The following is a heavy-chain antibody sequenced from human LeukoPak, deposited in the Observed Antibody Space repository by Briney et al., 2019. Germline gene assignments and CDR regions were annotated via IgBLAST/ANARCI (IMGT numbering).Heavy chain of an antibody. CDR3: AKDIVYSSGWVDY. J-gene: IGHJ4*02. D-gene: IGHD6-19*01. CDR2: VSGDGGSR. CDR1: GFTFDDYA. V-gene: IGHV3-43*02. Sequence: GGSLRLSCAASGFTFDDYAMHWFRQAPGKGLEWFARVSGDGGSRYYADSVKGRFTIARDNSKNSLYLQTNSLRTEDTALYYCAKDIVYSSGWVDYWGQGPLVTVTS.